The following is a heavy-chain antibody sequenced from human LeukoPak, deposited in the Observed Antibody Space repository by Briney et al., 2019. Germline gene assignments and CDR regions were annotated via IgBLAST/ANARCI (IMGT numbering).Heavy chain of an antibody. J-gene: IGHJ4*02. V-gene: IGHV4-39*01. CDR1: GDSISSSSHY. D-gene: IGHD3-16*01. Sequence: SETLSLTCSVSGDSISSSSHYWGWIRQPPGKGLEWIGSIYYSGSTYYNPSLKGRVTISVDTSKNHFSLKLGSVTAADTAVYYCAGHVGGLTISSAKIDYWGQGTLVTVSS. CDR3: AGHVGGLTISSAKIDY. CDR2: IYYSGST.